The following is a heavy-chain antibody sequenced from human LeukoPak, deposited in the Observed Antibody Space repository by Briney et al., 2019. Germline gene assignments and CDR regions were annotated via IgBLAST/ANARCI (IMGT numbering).Heavy chain of an antibody. J-gene: IGHJ3*02. D-gene: IGHD6-13*01. CDR3: AKDSHLQQLVLSGAFDI. CDR2: ISGSGGST. V-gene: IGHV3-23*01. CDR1: GFTFSDYA. Sequence: SGGSLRLSCAASGFTFSDYAMSWVRQAPGKGLEWVSAISGSGGSTYYADSVKGRFTISRDNSKNTLYLQMNSLRAEDTAVYYCAKDSHLQQLVLSGAFDIWGQGTMVTVSS.